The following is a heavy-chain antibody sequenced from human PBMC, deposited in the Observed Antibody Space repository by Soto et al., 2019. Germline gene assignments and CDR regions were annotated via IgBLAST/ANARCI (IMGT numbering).Heavy chain of an antibody. CDR3: ARAEYSSSSGISDYGMDV. CDR1: GGSISSSNW. J-gene: IGHJ6*02. Sequence: SETLSLTCAVSGGSISSSNWWSWVRQPPGKGLEWIGEIYHSGSTNYNPSLKSRVTRSVDKSKNQFSLKLSSVTAADTAVYYCARAEYSSSSGISDYGMDVWGQGTTVTVSS. CDR2: IYHSGST. V-gene: IGHV4-4*02. D-gene: IGHD6-6*01.